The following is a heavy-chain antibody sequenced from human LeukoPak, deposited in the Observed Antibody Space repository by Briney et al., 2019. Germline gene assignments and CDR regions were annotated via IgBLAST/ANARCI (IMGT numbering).Heavy chain of an antibody. D-gene: IGHD2-2*01. CDR1: GGSISSYY. J-gene: IGHJ3*02. CDR3: ARDPGTSWYAFDI. V-gene: IGHV4-59*01. CDR2: IYYSGST. Sequence: SETLSLTCTFSGGSISSYYWSWIRQPPGKGLEWIGYIYYSGSTNYNPSLKSRVTISVDTSKNQFSLKLSSVTAADTAVYYRARDPGTSWYAFDIWGQGTMVTVSS.